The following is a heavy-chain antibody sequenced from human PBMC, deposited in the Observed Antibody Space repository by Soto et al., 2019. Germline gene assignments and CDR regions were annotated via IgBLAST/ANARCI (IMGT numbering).Heavy chain of an antibody. CDR2: ISARGGSS. CDR1: GFSFSSYA. V-gene: IGHV3-23*01. J-gene: IGHJ4*02. Sequence: EVQLLESGGDLVQPGGSLRLACAASGFSFSSYAMVWVRQAPGKGLDWVSVISARGGSSYFADSVKGRFTISRDNSKNVLSLEMDSLRADDTSTYFCEKGSIEYSASVDNWDQGTLVLVSS. CDR3: EKGSIEYSASVDN. D-gene: IGHD5-12*01.